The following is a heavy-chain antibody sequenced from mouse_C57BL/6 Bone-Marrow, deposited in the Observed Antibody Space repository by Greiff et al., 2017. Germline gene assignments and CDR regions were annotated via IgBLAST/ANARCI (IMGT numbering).Heavy chain of an antibody. V-gene: IGHV5-15*01. CDR1: GFTFSDYG. D-gene: IGHD2-2*01. Sequence: DVQLVESGGGLVQPGGSLKLSCAASGFTFSDYGMAWVRPAPRKGPEWVAFISNLAYSIYYADTVTGRFTISRENAKNTLYLEMSSLRSEDTAMYYCARRGYGYYAMDYWGQGTSVTVSS. CDR3: ARRGYGYYAMDY. CDR2: ISNLAYSI. J-gene: IGHJ4*01.